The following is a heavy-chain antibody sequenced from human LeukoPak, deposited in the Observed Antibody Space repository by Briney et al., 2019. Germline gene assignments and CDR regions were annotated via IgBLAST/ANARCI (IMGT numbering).Heavy chain of an antibody. J-gene: IGHJ4*02. D-gene: IGHD6-19*01. CDR2: MHYSGST. CDR1: GGSITSSFYY. V-gene: IGHV4-39*07. CDR3: AREGSSGWYYFDQ. Sequence: SETLSVTCTVSGGSITSSFYYWGWIRQPPGKGLEWIGSMHYSGSTYYNPSLKSRVTISVDTSKNHFSLNLSSVAAADTAVYYCAREGSSGWYYFDQWGQGTLVTVSS.